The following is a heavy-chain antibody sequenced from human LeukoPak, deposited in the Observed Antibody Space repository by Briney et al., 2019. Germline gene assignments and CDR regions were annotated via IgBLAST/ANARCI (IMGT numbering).Heavy chain of an antibody. D-gene: IGHD6-19*01. CDR2: ISPDGRDT. CDR1: GFAFSSYW. V-gene: IGHV3-74*01. J-gene: IGHJ4*02. Sequence: GGSLRLSCAASGFAFSSYWMHWVRQAPGKGPIWVSRISPDGRDTIYADSVKGRFTMSRDNSKSTLYLQMNSLRAEDTAIYYCARVDSSGWYWYSFDDWGQGTLVTVSS. CDR3: ARVDSSGWYWYSFDD.